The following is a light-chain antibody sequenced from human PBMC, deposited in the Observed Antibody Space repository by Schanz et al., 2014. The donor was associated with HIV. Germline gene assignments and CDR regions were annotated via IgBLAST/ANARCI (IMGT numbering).Light chain of an antibody. V-gene: IGLV1-40*01. Sequence: QSVLTQPPSLSGAPGQRVTISCTGSSSNIGAGYDVHWYQHLPGTAPKLLIYGNTNRPSGVPDRFSGSKSGTSASLAITGLQAEDEADYYCSSYTSSSTLYVFGTGTKLTVL. CDR1: SSNIGAGYD. CDR3: SSYTSSSTLYV. CDR2: GNT. J-gene: IGLJ1*01.